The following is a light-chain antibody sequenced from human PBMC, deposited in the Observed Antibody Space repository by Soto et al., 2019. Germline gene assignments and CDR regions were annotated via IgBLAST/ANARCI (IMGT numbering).Light chain of an antibody. CDR3: CSYTSISTSYV. J-gene: IGLJ1*01. V-gene: IGLV2-14*01. CDR2: DVS. CDR1: SSDVGGYKF. Sequence: QSVLTQPASVSGSPGQSITISCTGTSSDVGGYKFVSWYQQPPGKAPKLIIYDVSNRPSGVSNRFSGSKSGNTASLTISGLQAEDEADYYCCSYTSISTSYVFGTGTQLTVL.